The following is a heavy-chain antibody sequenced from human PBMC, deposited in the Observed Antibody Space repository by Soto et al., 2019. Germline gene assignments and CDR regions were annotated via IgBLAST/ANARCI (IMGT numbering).Heavy chain of an antibody. D-gene: IGHD1-26*01. CDR2: IYSGGRT. CDR1: GFTVSSNS. Sequence: EVQLVESGGGLVQPGGSLRLSCAASGFTVSSNSMSWVRQAPGKGLEWVSIIYSGGRTYYADSVKGRFTISRDNSKNTLYLQMNSLRAEDTAVYYCARVVGVASYYFDYWGQGTLVTVSS. V-gene: IGHV3-66*01. J-gene: IGHJ4*02. CDR3: ARVVGVASYYFDY.